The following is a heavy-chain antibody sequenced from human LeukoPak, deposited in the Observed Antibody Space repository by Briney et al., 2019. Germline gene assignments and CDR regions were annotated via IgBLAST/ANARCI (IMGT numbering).Heavy chain of an antibody. CDR1: GGSIRSYY. CDR3: ARGALISYSYGPFDY. D-gene: IGHD5-18*01. Sequence: PSETLSLTCTVSGGSIRSYYWSWIRQPPGKGLEWIGYIYYTGSTNYNPSLKSRVTISVDTSKNQFSLKLSSVTAADTAVYYCARGALISYSYGPFDYWGQGTLVTVSS. CDR2: IYYTGST. J-gene: IGHJ4*02. V-gene: IGHV4-59*01.